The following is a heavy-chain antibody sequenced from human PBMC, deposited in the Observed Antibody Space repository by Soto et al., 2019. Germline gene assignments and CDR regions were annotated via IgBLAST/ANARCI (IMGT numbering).Heavy chain of an antibody. D-gene: IGHD3-3*01. V-gene: IGHV1-69*01. CDR3: AAKRGTDTGVEAGWFDP. J-gene: IGHJ5*02. CDR1: GGAFKSYV. Sequence: QVQLVQSGAEVKNPGSSVKVSCTTSGGAFKSYVISWVRQAPGQRPEWMGGVIPIFSTTNYAQKFKDRVTITADGSTTTAYMELSGLTSEDTAIYFCAAKRGTDTGVEAGWFDPWGQGTLVTVSS. CDR2: VIPIFSTT.